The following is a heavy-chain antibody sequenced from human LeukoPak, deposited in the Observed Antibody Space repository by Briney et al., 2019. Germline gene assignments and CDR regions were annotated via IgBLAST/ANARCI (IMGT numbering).Heavy chain of an antibody. V-gene: IGHV3-9*03. CDR3: AKAKDTLWSGYYFDY. CDR2: ISWNSGSI. CDR1: GFTFDDYA. J-gene: IGHJ4*02. D-gene: IGHD3-3*01. Sequence: GGSLRLSCAASGFTFDDYAMHWVRQAPGKGLEWVSGISWNSGSIGYADSVKGRFTISRDNAKNSLYLQMNSLRAEDMALYYCAKAKDTLWSGYYFDYWGQGTLVTVSS.